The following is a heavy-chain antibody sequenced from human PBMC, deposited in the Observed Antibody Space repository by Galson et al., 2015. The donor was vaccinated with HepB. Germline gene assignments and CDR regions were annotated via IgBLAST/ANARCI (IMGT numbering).Heavy chain of an antibody. CDR1: GYTFTGYY. J-gene: IGHJ4*02. Sequence: SVKVSCKASGYTFTGYYMHWVRQAPGQGLEWMGWINPNSGGTNYAQKFQGRVTMTRDTSISTAYMELSRLRSDDTAVYYCAREWKMTYYYGSGSYSLFDYRGQGTLVTVSS. CDR3: AREWKMTYYYGSGSYSLFDY. D-gene: IGHD3-10*01. CDR2: INPNSGGT. V-gene: IGHV1-2*02.